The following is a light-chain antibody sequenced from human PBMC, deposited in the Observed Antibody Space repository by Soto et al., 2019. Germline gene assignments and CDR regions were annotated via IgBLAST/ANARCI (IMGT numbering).Light chain of an antibody. CDR1: QGISNY. Sequence: DIQMTQSPSYLSASVGDRVTIACRASQGISNYLAWFQQKPGKVPKLLIFAASALQSGVPSRFSGSGSGTDFTLTIGSLQPEDVATYYCQTYDSAPAWAFGQGTRVEIK. CDR3: QTYDSAPAWA. J-gene: IGKJ1*01. CDR2: AAS. V-gene: IGKV1-27*01.